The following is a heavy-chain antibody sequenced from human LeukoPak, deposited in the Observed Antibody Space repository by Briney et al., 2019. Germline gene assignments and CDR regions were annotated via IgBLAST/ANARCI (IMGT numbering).Heavy chain of an antibody. V-gene: IGHV1-24*01. Sequence: EASVKVSCKVSGYTLPELSMHWVRQAPGKGLEWMGGFDPEEGETIYAQKFQGRVTMTADTSTDTAYMERSRLRSEDTAVHCSALNSGWYFGDYGGKGNLVTVS. J-gene: IGHJ4*02. CDR3: ALNSGWYFGDY. D-gene: IGHD6-19*01. CDR1: GYTLPELS. CDR2: FDPEEGET.